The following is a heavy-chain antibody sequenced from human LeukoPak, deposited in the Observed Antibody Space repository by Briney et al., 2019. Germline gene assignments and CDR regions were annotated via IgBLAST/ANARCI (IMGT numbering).Heavy chain of an antibody. CDR2: ISAYNGNT. CDR3: ARDLSDYVWGSYRYTPAPPFDY. Sequence: ASVKVSCKASGYTFTSYGISWVRQAPGQGLEWMGWISAYNGNTNYAQKLQGRVTMTTDASTSTAYMELRSLRSDDTAVYHCARDLSDYVWGSYRYTPAPPFDYWGQGTLVTVSS. V-gene: IGHV1-18*01. CDR1: GYTFTSYG. J-gene: IGHJ4*02. D-gene: IGHD3-16*02.